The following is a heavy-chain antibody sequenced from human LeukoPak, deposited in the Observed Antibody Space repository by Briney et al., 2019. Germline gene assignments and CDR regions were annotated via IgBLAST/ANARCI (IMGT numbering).Heavy chain of an antibody. D-gene: IGHD6-25*01. CDR2: ISWNSGSI. J-gene: IGHJ4*02. CDR3: AKAPSGIAAAGYFDY. Sequence: GGSLRLSCAASGFTFDDYAMHWVRQAPGKGLEWVSGISWNSGSIGYADSVKGRFTISRDNAKNSLYLQMNSLRAEDTALYYCAKAPSGIAAAGYFDYWGQGTLVTVSS. CDR1: GFTFDDYA. V-gene: IGHV3-9*01.